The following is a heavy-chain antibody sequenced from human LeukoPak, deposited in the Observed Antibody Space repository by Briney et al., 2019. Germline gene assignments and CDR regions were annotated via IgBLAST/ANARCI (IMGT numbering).Heavy chain of an antibody. CDR1: GGSFSGYY. V-gene: IGHV4-34*01. CDR3: ASLWAHTAMATGY. J-gene: IGHJ4*02. Sequence: SETLSLTCAVYGGSFSGYYWSWIRQPPGKGLEWIGEINHSGSTNYNPSLKSRVTISVDTSKNQFSLKLSSVTAADTAVYYCASLWAHTAMATGYWGQGTLVTVSS. CDR2: INHSGST. D-gene: IGHD5-18*01.